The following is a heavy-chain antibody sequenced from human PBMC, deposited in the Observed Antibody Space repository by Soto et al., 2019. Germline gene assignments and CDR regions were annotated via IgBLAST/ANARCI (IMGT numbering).Heavy chain of an antibody. Sequence: XLXXTCTVXXXSIXXXXXYWTWIRXXXXKXLEWLGYIXXXGGATYSPSYNPSLKSRIAISVDISKGLFXLKLTSVSAADTAVYYRARVPTYYQDSIXYQPFHPWGQGTLVTVSS. J-gene: IGHJ5*02. V-gene: IGHV4-31*03. D-gene: IGHD3-22*01. CDR1: XXSIXXXXXY. CDR3: ARVPTYYQDSIXYQPFHP. CDR2: IXXXGGATYSP.